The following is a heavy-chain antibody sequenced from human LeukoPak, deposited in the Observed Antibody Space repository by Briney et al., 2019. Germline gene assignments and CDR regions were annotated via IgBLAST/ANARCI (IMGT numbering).Heavy chain of an antibody. Sequence: PSETLSLTCTVSGGSISSHYWSWIRQPPGKGLEWIGYIYYSGSTNYNPSLKSRVTISVDTSKNQFSLKLSSVTAADTAVYYCARSPDGWIDPWGQGTLVTVSS. CDR2: IYYSGST. V-gene: IGHV4-59*11. CDR3: ARSPDGWIDP. CDR1: GGSISSHY. J-gene: IGHJ5*02.